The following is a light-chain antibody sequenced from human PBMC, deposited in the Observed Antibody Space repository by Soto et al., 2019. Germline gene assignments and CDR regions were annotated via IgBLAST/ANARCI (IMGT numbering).Light chain of an antibody. CDR2: DAS. CDR1: QPISSW. CDR3: QQYENYWT. V-gene: IGKV1-5*01. Sequence: DIQMTQSPPTLSASVGDRVTITCRASQPISSWLAWYHQKPGKAPKLLIYDASNLESGVPSRSSGSGSGTEFTLTISNLQPEDFGIYYCQQYENYWTFGQGTKVDIK. J-gene: IGKJ1*01.